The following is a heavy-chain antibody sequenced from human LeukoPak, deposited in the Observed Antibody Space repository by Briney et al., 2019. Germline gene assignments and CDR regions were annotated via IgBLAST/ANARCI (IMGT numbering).Heavy chain of an antibody. J-gene: IGHJ2*01. CDR1: GYTFTNYG. D-gene: IGHD6-19*01. CDR2: ISAYNGDT. Sequence: ASVKVSCKASGYTFTNYGITWVRQAPGQGLEWMGWISAYNGDTNYAQRFQGRITMTTDTSTTTAYMELSSLRSEDTAVYYCARDKSSGWYRYWYFDLWGRGTLVTVSS. V-gene: IGHV1-18*01. CDR3: ARDKSSGWYRYWYFDL.